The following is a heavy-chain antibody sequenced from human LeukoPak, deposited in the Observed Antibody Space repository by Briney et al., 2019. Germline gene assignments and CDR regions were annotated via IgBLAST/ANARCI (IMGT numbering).Heavy chain of an antibody. J-gene: IGHJ4*02. CDR2: IYTSGST. D-gene: IGHD3-22*01. CDR3: ASGHYYDSSGYYGLGY. CDR1: GGSISSGSYY. V-gene: IGHV4-61*02. Sequence: SQTLSHTCTVSGGSISSGSYYWSWIRQPAGKGLDWIGRIYTSGSTNYNPSLKSRVTISVDTSKNQFSLKLSSVTAADTAVYYCASGHYYDSSGYYGLGYWGQGTLVTVSS.